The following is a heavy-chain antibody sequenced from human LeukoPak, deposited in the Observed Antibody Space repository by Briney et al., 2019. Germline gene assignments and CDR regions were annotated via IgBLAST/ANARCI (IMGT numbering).Heavy chain of an antibody. D-gene: IGHD4-23*01. CDR2: ISDSGGST. CDR3: AKDSLAGGNHFDY. J-gene: IGHJ4*02. CDR1: GFTFSSYA. Sequence: GGSLRLSCAASGFTFSSYAMSWVRQAPEKGLEWVSSISDSGGSTYHADSVKGRFTISRDNSKNTLYLQMNSLRAEDTAVYYCAKDSLAGGNHFDYWGQGTLVTVSS. V-gene: IGHV3-23*01.